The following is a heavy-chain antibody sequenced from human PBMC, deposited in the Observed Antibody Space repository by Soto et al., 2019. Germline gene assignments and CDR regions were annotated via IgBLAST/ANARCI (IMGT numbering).Heavy chain of an antibody. J-gene: IGHJ6*02. D-gene: IGHD2-15*01. CDR2: ISDSGST. Sequence: GGSLRLSCTASGFTFSRYAMSWVRQAPGKGLEWVSTISDSGSTYYAESVKGRLIISRDNSKHTLYLQMNSLRAEDTAVYYCARGSVVVAAFFYAGSGYHYRMDFWGQGSTVPVSS. CDR1: GFTFSRYA. CDR3: ARGSVVVAAFFYAGSGYHYRMDF. V-gene: IGHV3-23*01.